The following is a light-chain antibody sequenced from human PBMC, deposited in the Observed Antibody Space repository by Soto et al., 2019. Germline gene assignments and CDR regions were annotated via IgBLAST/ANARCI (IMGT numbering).Light chain of an antibody. CDR1: QSISHY. J-gene: IGKJ1*01. CDR2: DAS. CDR3: HQYDSWT. V-gene: IGKV3-11*01. Sequence: EIVLTQSPATLSLSPGERATLSCRASQSISHYLAWYQQKPGQAPRLLIYDASNRATGIPARFSGSGSGTDFTLTISSLEPEDFAVYYCHQYDSWTFGQGTKVDIK.